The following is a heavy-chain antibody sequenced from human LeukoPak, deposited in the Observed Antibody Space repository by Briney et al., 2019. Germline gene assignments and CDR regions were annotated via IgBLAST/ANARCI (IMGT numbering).Heavy chain of an antibody. V-gene: IGHV4-59*01. Sequence: SETLSLTCTVSGGSIRNNFWSWIRQPPGKGLEWIGYTYYSGSTNYNPSLKSRVTISVDTSKNQFSLKLSSVTAADAAVYYCAREQYSSGYVDVWGKGTTVTVSS. CDR3: AREQYSSGYVDV. CDR1: GGSIRNNF. J-gene: IGHJ6*04. D-gene: IGHD3-22*01. CDR2: TYYSGST.